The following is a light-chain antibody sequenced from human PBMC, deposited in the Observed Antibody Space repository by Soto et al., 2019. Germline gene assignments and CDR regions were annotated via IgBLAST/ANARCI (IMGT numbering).Light chain of an antibody. Sequence: IQITHCPTRLPGSPRYRFTITFRASQTISSWLAWYQQKPGKAPKLLIYKASILKSGVPSRFSGSGSGTDFTLTISSLQSEDFAVYYCQQDSNLPTLTFGGGTKVDIK. J-gene: IGKJ4*01. V-gene: IGKV1-5*03. CDR2: KAS. CDR3: QQDSNLPTLT. CDR1: QTISSW.